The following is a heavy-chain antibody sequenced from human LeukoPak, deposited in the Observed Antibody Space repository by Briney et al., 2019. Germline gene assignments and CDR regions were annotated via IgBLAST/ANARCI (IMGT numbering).Heavy chain of an antibody. V-gene: IGHV1-18*01. D-gene: IGHD3-16*02. Sequence: GASVKVSCKAAGYTFTSYGISWVRQAPGQGLGRVGWIRAYNGNTNYAQKPQGRVTMTTDTYTSTAHMELRSLRSADTAVYYCARDMITFGGVIEGEDYWGQGTLVTVSS. CDR3: ARDMITFGGVIEGEDY. CDR1: GYTFTSYG. CDR2: IRAYNGNT. J-gene: IGHJ4*02.